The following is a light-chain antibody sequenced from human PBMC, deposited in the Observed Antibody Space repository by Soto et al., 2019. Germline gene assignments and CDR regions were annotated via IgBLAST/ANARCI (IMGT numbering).Light chain of an antibody. CDR2: EVI. V-gene: IGLV2-8*01. CDR1: SSDVGGYNY. J-gene: IGLJ2*01. Sequence: QSVLTQPPSASGSPGQSVTISCTGTSSDVGGYNYVSWYQQHPGKAPKLMIYEVIKRPSGVPDRFSGSKSGNTASLTVSVLQAEDEADYYCSSYPLFGGGTKLTVL. CDR3: SSYPL.